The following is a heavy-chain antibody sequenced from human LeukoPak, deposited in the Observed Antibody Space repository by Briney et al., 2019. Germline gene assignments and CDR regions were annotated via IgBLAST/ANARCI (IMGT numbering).Heavy chain of an antibody. CDR3: ARAGVVRYVAWLINYYMDV. D-gene: IGHD3-9*01. J-gene: IGHJ6*03. CDR2: MSGIGGRT. CDR1: GFTFTNHA. V-gene: IGHV3-64*01. Sequence: GGSLRLSCAASGFTFTNHAMRWVRQPPGKGLEYVSSMSGIGGRTYYANSVKGRFTISRDNSKNTVYLQMGSLRPEDMAVYYCARAGVVRYVAWLINYYMDVWGKGTTVTVSS.